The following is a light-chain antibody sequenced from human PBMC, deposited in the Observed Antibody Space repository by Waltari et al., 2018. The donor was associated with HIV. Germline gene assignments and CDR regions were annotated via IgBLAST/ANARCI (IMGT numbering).Light chain of an antibody. CDR1: QSVLYSSNNKNY. CDR3: QQYYSTLALT. V-gene: IGKV4-1*01. J-gene: IGKJ4*01. CDR2: GAS. Sequence: EIVMTQSPDSLAVSLGERATINCQSSQSVLYSSNNKNYLAWYQQKPGQPPKLLIYGASTRESGVPDRFSGSGSGTDFTLTISSLQAEDVAVYYCQQYYSTLALTFGGGTKVEIK.